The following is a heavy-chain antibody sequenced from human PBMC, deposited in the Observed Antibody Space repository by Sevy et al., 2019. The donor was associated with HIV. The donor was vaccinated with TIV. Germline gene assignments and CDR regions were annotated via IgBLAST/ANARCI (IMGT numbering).Heavy chain of an antibody. Sequence: GGSLRLSCAASGFTFSSYGMHWVRQAPGKGLEWVAVISYDGSNKYYADSVKGRFTISRDNSKNTLYLQMNSLRAEDTAVYYCAKGMYYYDSSEKDGMDVWGQGTTVTVSS. D-gene: IGHD3-22*01. CDR1: GFTFSSYG. CDR3: AKGMYYYDSSEKDGMDV. CDR2: ISYDGSNK. V-gene: IGHV3-30*18. J-gene: IGHJ6*02.